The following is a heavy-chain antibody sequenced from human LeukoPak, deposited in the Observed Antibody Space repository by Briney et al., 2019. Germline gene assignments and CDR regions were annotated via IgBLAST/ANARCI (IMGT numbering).Heavy chain of an antibody. CDR1: GFTFRSYA. Sequence: GGSLRLSCAASGFTFRSYAMSWVRQAPGKGLEWVSGITGSGGATYYADSVKGRFTISRDTSKNSLYLHMNRLRTEDTAVYYCARERTEYDFWSAYFDPWGQGTLVTVSS. CDR3: ARERTEYDFWSAYFDP. CDR2: ITGSGGAT. V-gene: IGHV3-23*01. D-gene: IGHD3-3*01. J-gene: IGHJ5*02.